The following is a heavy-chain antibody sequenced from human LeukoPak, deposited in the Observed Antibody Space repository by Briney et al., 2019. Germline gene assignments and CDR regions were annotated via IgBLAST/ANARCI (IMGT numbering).Heavy chain of an antibody. Sequence: PGGSLRLSCAASGFSFANHPMIWVRQAPGKGLEGVSSISASRGITYYADSVKGRFTISRDNSKNTLYLQMNSLRAEDTAVYYCAKALYDSRIYYFDYWGQGTLVTVSS. V-gene: IGHV3-23*01. J-gene: IGHJ4*02. CDR2: ISASRGIT. D-gene: IGHD3-22*01. CDR1: GFSFANHP. CDR3: AKALYDSRIYYFDY.